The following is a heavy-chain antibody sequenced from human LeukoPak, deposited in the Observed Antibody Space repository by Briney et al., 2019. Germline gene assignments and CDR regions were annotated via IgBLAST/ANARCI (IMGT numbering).Heavy chain of an antibody. V-gene: IGHV3-23*01. CDR2: ISGSGGST. Sequence: GGSLRLSCAASGFTFSSYAMSWVRQAPGKGLEWVSAISGSGGSTYYADSVKGRFTISRDNSKNTLYLQMNSLRAEDTAVYYCAKRSGYCSSTSCHMDYWGQGTLVTVSS. CDR1: GFTFSSYA. J-gene: IGHJ4*02. CDR3: AKRSGYCSSTSCHMDY. D-gene: IGHD2-2*02.